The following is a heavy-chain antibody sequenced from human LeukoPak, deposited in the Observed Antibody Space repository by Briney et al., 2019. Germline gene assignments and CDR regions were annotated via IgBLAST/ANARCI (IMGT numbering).Heavy chain of an antibody. CDR1: GYTFTSYG. D-gene: IGHD3-22*01. CDR2: ISAYNGNT. Sequence: ASVKVSCKASGYTFTSYGISWVRQAPGQGLEWMGWISAYNGNTNYAQKLQGRVTMTTDTSTSTAYMELRSLRSDDTAVYYCARDLGPYYYDSSGYYLDYWGQGTLVTVSS. J-gene: IGHJ4*02. V-gene: IGHV1-18*01. CDR3: ARDLGPYYYDSSGYYLDY.